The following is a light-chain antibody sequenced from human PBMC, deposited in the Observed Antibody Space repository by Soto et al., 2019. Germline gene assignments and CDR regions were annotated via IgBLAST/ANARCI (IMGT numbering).Light chain of an antibody. Sequence: QSALTQPASVSGSPGQSITISCTGTSSDVGGYNYVSWYQQHPDKAPKLMIYDVSNRSSGVSNRFSDSKSGNTASLTISGLQAEDEADYYCSSYTSSSTQVVFGGGTK. CDR1: SSDVGGYNY. CDR3: SSYTSSSTQVV. CDR2: DVS. V-gene: IGLV2-14*03. J-gene: IGLJ3*02.